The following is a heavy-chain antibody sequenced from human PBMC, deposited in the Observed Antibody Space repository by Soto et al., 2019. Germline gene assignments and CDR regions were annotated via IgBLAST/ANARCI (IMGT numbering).Heavy chain of an antibody. J-gene: IGHJ5*02. CDR2: ISGSGGST. Sequence: EVQLLESGGGLVQPGGSLRLSCAASGFTFSSYAMSWVRQAPGKGLEWVSAISGSGGSTYYADSVKGRFTISRDNSKNTLYLQMNSLGAEDTAVYYCAKAWDIVVVPAARSAPNWFDPWGQGTLVTVSS. CDR1: GFTFSSYA. V-gene: IGHV3-23*01. D-gene: IGHD2-2*01. CDR3: AKAWDIVVVPAARSAPNWFDP.